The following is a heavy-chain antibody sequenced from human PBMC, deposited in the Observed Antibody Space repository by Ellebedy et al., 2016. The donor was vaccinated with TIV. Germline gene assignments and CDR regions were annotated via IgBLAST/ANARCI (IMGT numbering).Heavy chain of an antibody. V-gene: IGHV3-7*01. Sequence: GESLKISCVASGFTFGNYWMDWVRQAPGKGLEWVANIKEDESEKYYVNPVKGRFTISRDNAKNSVFLQMNSLRAEDTALYSCVRDLQWALDIWGHGTMVTVSS. CDR2: IKEDESEK. CDR3: VRDLQWALDI. D-gene: IGHD4-11*01. CDR1: GFTFGNYW. J-gene: IGHJ3*02.